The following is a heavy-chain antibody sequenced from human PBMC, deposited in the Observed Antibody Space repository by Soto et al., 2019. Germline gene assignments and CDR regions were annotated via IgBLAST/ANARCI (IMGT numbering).Heavy chain of an antibody. D-gene: IGHD6-19*01. J-gene: IGHJ4*02. CDR1: GFTFSSYS. V-gene: IGHV3-21*01. CDR3: ARGGWLVPSLSDY. CDR2: ISSSSSYI. Sequence: EVQLVESGGGLVKPGGSLRLSCAASGFTFSSYSMNWVRQAPGKGLEWVSSISSSSSYIYYADSVKGRFTISRDNAKNSLYLQMNSLTAEDTAVYYCARGGWLVPSLSDYWGQGTLVTVSS.